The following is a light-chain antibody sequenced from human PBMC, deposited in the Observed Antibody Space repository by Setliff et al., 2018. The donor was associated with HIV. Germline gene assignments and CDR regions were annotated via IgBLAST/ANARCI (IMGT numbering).Light chain of an antibody. V-gene: IGLV1-47*01. CDR1: SSNIGSDY. J-gene: IGLJ3*02. Sequence: QSVLTQPPSASGTPGQRVTISCSGSSSNIGSDYIYWYQQLPGTAPKLLIYRNNQRPSGVPDRFSAFKSGTSASLVISGLRSEDEADYYCAAWDDSLRVFGGGTQLTVL. CDR3: AAWDDSLRV. CDR2: RNN.